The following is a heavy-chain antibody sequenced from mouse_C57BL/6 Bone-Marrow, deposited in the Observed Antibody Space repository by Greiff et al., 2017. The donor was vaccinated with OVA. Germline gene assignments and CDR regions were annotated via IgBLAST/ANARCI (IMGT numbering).Heavy chain of an antibody. CDR1: GYTFTDYE. J-gene: IGHJ4*01. V-gene: IGHV1-15*01. Sequence: VQVVESGAELVRPGASVTLSCKASGYTFTDYEMHWVKQTPVHGLEWIGAIDPETGGTAYNQKFKGKAILTADKSSSTAYMELRSLTSEDSAVYYCYTWDPTVVATDYAMDYWGQGTSVTVSS. CDR2: IDPETGGT. CDR3: YTWDPTVVATDYAMDY. D-gene: IGHD1-1*01.